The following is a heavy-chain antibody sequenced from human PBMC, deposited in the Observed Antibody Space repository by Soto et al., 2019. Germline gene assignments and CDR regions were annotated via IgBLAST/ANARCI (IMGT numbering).Heavy chain of an antibody. J-gene: IGHJ4*02. CDR1: GFSFDTYN. V-gene: IGHV3-21*02. Sequence: EDQLVESGGGLVKPGGSLRLSCAASGFSFDTYNMNWVRQAPGKGLEWVSSISSGRPDIFYADSVRGRFTISRDDAKKSLFLQMNSLRAEDTAVYYCGKGVSFSPAFYFDSWGQGTLVTVSS. CDR2: ISSGRPDI. D-gene: IGHD3-10*01. CDR3: GKGVSFSPAFYFDS.